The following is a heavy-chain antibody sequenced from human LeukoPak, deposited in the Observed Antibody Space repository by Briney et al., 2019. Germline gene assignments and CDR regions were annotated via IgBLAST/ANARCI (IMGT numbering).Heavy chain of an antibody. CDR1: GYTFTDDY. J-gene: IGHJ4*02. Sequence: ASVKVSCKASGYTFTDDYIHWVRQAPGQGLEWMGWINVNSGGTNYAQKFYARVTMTRDTSISTAYMELRSLRSDDTAAYYCARDCSGGSCSLDYWGQGTLVTVSS. CDR3: ARDCSGGSCSLDY. CDR2: INVNSGGT. V-gene: IGHV1-2*02. D-gene: IGHD2-15*01.